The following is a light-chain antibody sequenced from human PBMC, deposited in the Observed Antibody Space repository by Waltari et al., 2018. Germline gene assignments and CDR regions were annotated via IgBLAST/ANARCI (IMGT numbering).Light chain of an antibody. Sequence: QAVVTQEPSLTVSPGGTVTLTCGSSTGAVTNGHYPSWFQQKLGQAPRTLIYDTNNKHSWTPAQFSGSLLGGKAALTLSGAQPEDEAEYYCLLSYSDARVFGGGTKVTVL. J-gene: IGLJ3*02. CDR1: TGAVTNGHY. CDR3: LLSYSDARV. V-gene: IGLV7-46*01. CDR2: DTN.